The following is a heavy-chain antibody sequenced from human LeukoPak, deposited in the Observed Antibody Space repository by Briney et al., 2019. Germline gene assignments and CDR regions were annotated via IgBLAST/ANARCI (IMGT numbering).Heavy chain of an antibody. CDR2: IYSGGST. V-gene: IGHV3-66*01. J-gene: IGHJ4*02. Sequence: GGSLRLSCVASGFTVSNNYMRWVRQAPGKGVEGMSVIYSGGSTYYADSVKGRFTISRDNSKNTLYLQMNSLRAEDTAVYYCACTYGGLNYFEFWGQGTLVTVSS. CDR3: ACTYGGLNYFEF. CDR1: GFTVSNNY. D-gene: IGHD4-23*01.